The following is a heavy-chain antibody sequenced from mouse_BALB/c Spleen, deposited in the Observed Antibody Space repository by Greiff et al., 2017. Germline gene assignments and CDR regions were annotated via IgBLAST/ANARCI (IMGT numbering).Heavy chain of an antibody. CDR3: GRSYDGYFAY. V-gene: IGHV1-59*01. D-gene: IGHD2-2*01. J-gene: IGHJ3*01. Sequence: QVQLQQPGAELVKPGASVKMSCKASGYTFTSYWMHWVKQRPGQGLEWIGVIDPSDSYTSYNQKFKGKATLTVDTSSSTAYMQLSSLTSEDSAVYYCGRSYDGYFAYWGQGTLVTVSA. CDR1: GYTFTSYW. CDR2: IDPSDSYT.